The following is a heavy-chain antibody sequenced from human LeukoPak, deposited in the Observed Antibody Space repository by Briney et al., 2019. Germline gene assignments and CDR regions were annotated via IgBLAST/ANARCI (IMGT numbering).Heavy chain of an antibody. CDR2: IYYSGST. CDR3: ARDQVTMVRGVIITPRYYYGMDV. J-gene: IGHJ6*02. Sequence: SETLSLTCTVSGGSISSYYWSWIRQPPGKGLEWIGYIYYSGSTNYNPSLKSRVTISVDTSKNQFSLKLSSVTAADTAVYYCARDQVTMVRGVIITPRYYYGMDVWGQGTTVTVSS. CDR1: GGSISSYY. V-gene: IGHV4-59*12. D-gene: IGHD3-10*01.